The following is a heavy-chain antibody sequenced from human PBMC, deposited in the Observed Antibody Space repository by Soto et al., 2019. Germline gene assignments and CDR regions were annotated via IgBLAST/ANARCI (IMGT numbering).Heavy chain of an antibody. CDR2: INAGNGNT. CDR1: GYTFTSYA. D-gene: IGHD2-15*01. Sequence: QVQLVQSGAEVKKPGASVKVSCKASGYTFTSYAMHWVRQAPGQRLEWMGWINAGNGNTKYSQKFQGGVTITRDTYARIPYMQLSSLRSEDTAVYYCASEGRAAGSGGSCYDCYDYMDVWGKGTTVTVSS. V-gene: IGHV1-3*01. J-gene: IGHJ6*03. CDR3: ASEGRAAGSGGSCYDCYDYMDV.